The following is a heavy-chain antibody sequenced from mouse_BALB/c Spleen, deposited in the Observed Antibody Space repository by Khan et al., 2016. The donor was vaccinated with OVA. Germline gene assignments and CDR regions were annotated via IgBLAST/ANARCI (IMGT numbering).Heavy chain of an antibody. CDR1: GFTFSTFG. CDR2: ISYGSATI. CDR3: TRSMITTWYLDV. J-gene: IGHJ1*01. V-gene: IGHV5-17*02. D-gene: IGHD2-4*01. Sequence: EVELVESGGDLVQPGGSRKLSCAASGFTFSTFGMHWVRQAPEKGLEWVAYISYGSATIYYADTVKGRFTISRDNSKNTLFLQMTSLRSEDTAMYYCTRSMITTWYLDVWGAGTTVTVSS.